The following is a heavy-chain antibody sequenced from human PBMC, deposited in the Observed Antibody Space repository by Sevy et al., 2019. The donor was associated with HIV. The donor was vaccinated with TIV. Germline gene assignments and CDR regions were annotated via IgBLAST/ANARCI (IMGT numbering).Heavy chain of an antibody. CDR3: ARGQXLDSAPXDX. J-gene: IGHJ5*02. CDR2: FFYSDSP. V-gene: IGHV4-30-4*01. CDR1: XXXISSGDYY. Sequence: SETLSLTXSVSXXXISSGDYYWNWIRQSPGKGLEWIGYFFYSDSPHYNPSLKSRVTISADMAENHISLKVTSVTAADSAVYYCARGQXLDSAPXDXWGQGTLVTVSS. D-gene: IGHD5-18*01.